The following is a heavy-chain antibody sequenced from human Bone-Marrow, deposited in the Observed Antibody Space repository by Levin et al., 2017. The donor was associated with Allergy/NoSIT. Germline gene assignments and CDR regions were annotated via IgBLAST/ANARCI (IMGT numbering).Heavy chain of an antibody. CDR2: IIPIFGTA. CDR3: ARAPVLNARGSGMDV. V-gene: IGHV1-69*13. D-gene: IGHD2-8*01. J-gene: IGHJ6*02. CDR1: GGTFSSYA. Sequence: SVKVSCKASGGTFSSYAISWVRQAPGQGLEWMGGIIPIFGTANYAQKFQGRVTITADESTSTAYMELSSLRSEDTAVYYCARAPVLNARGSGMDVWGQGTTVTVSS.